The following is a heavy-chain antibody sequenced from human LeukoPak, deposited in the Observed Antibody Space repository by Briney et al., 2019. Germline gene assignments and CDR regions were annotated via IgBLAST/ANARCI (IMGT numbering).Heavy chain of an antibody. J-gene: IGHJ4*02. D-gene: IGHD3-10*01. CDR1: GGSISGYY. Sequence: SETLSLTCTVSGGSISGYYWSWIRQPAGKGLEWIGRVYTSGSSKNNPSLKSRVTMSVDTTKNQFSLKLSSVTAADTAVYYCARGLRWGITMVRARTYFDYWGQGTLVTVSS. CDR3: ARGLRWGITMVRARTYFDY. CDR2: VYTSGSS. V-gene: IGHV4-4*07.